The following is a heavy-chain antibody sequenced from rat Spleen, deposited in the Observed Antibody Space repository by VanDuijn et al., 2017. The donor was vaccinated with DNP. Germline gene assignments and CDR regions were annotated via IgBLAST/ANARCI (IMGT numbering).Heavy chain of an antibody. J-gene: IGHJ2*01. CDR1: GYSITRNYR. D-gene: IGHD1-4*01. V-gene: IGHV3-3*01. CDR3: ASGTNGYNYFDY. Sequence: EVQLQESGPGLVESSQSLSLTCSVTGYSITRNYRWNWIRKFPGNKLEWMGYINSADSTYYNPSLKRRISITRDTSKNQFLLQVNSVTSEDTATYYCASGTNGYNYFDYWGQGVMVTVSS. CDR2: INSADST.